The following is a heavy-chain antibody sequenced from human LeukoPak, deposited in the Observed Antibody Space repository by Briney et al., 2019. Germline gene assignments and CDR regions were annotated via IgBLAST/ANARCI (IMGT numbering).Heavy chain of an antibody. J-gene: IGHJ5*02. V-gene: IGHV4-4*07. Sequence: SETLSLTCTVSGGSISSYYWSWIRQPAGKGLEWIGRIYTSGSTNYNPSLKGRVTMSVDTSKNQFSLKLSSVTAADTAVYYCAREPNYYGSGSYQPNWFDPWGQGTLVTVSS. CDR2: IYTSGST. D-gene: IGHD3-10*01. CDR1: GGSISSYY. CDR3: AREPNYYGSGSYQPNWFDP.